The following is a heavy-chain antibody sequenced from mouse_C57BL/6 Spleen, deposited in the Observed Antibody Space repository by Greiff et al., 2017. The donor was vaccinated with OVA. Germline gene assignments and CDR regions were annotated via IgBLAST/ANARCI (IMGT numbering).Heavy chain of an antibody. Sequence: EVQVVESEGGLVQPGSSMKLSCTASGFTFSDYYMAWVRQVPEKGLEWVANINYDGSSTYYLDSLKSRFIISRDNAKNILYLQMSSLKSEDTATYYCARENYGSTSWYFDVWGTGTTVTVSS. J-gene: IGHJ1*03. CDR1: GFTFSDYY. CDR3: ARENYGSTSWYFDV. D-gene: IGHD1-1*01. CDR2: INYDGSST. V-gene: IGHV5-16*01.